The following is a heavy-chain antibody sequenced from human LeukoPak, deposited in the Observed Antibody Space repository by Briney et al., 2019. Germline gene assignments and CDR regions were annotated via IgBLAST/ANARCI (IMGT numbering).Heavy chain of an antibody. J-gene: IGHJ6*03. CDR2: ISSSGSTI. V-gene: IGHV3-48*03. CDR3: ARLRSSSFYYYYMDV. Sequence: GGSLRLSCAASGFTFSSYEMNWVRQAPGKGLEWVSYISSSGSTIYYADSVKGRFTISRDNAKNSLYLQMNSLRAEDTAVYYCARLRSSSFYYYYMDVWGKGTTVNVSS. CDR1: GFTFSSYE. D-gene: IGHD6-6*01.